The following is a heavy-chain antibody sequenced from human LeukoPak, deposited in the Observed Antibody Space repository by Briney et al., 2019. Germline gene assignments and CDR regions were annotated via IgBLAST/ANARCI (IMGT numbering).Heavy chain of an antibody. CDR1: GGSISSGGYS. J-gene: IGHJ4*02. CDR2: IYHSGST. Sequence: SETLSLTCAVSGGSISSGGYSWSWIRQPPGKGLEWIGYIYHSGSTYYNPSLKSRVTISVDRSKNQFSLKLSSVTAADTAVYYCASSSETERGSSSWYRRRGTFDYWGQGTLVTVSS. D-gene: IGHD6-13*01. V-gene: IGHV4-30-2*01. CDR3: ASSSETERGSSSWYRRRGTFDY.